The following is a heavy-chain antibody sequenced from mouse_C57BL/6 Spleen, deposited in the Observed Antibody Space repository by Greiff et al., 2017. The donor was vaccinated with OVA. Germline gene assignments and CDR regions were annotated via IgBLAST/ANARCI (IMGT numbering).Heavy chain of an antibody. CDR1: GFTFSSYA. D-gene: IGHD1-1*01. Sequence: EVKVEESGGGLVKPGGSLKLSCAASGFTFSSYAMSWVRQTPEKRLEWVATISDGGSYTYYPDNVKGRFTISRDNAKNNLYLQMSHLKSEDTAMYYCARERFYYYGSSGYFDVWGTGTTVTVSS. J-gene: IGHJ1*03. CDR3: ARERFYYYGSSGYFDV. V-gene: IGHV5-4*01. CDR2: ISDGGSYT.